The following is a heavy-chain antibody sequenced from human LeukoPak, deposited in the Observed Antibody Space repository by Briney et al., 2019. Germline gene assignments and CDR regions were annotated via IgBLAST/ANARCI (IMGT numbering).Heavy chain of an antibody. CDR2: IYHSGST. CDR3: ARMVPAGTHNY. CDR1: GGSFSGYS. J-gene: IGHJ4*02. Sequence: SETLSLTCAVYGGSFSGYSWSWIRQPPGKGLEWIGYIYHSGSTYYNPSLKSRVTMSLDMAKNQFSLRLTSVTAADTAVYFCARMVPAGTHNYWGQGLLVTVSS. D-gene: IGHD2-2*01. V-gene: IGHV4-34*01.